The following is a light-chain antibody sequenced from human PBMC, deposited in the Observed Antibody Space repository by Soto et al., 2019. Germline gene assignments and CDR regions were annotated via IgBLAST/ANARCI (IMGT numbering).Light chain of an antibody. V-gene: IGKV3-11*01. J-gene: IGKJ1*01. Sequence: EIVLTQSPATLSLSPGERATLSCRASQSVGNYLAWYQQKPCQAPKLLIYDVLNRASAIRAIFSGSGSGTDFTLTISSLEPEDFAVYYCLQRSAWPWTFGQGTKVEVK. CDR1: QSVGNY. CDR3: LQRSAWPWT. CDR2: DVL.